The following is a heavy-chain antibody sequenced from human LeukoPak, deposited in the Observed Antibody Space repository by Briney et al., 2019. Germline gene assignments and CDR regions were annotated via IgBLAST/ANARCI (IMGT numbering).Heavy chain of an antibody. V-gene: IGHV1-8*01. Sequence: ASVKVSCKASGYTFTSYDINWVRQATGQGLEWMGWMNPNSGNTGYAQKFQGRVTMTRNTSISTAYMELSSLRSEDTAVYYCARGWGIAVDGTAAVGYWGQGTLVTVSS. CDR2: MNPNSGNT. CDR3: ARGWGIAVDGTAAVGY. D-gene: IGHD6-19*01. J-gene: IGHJ4*02. CDR1: GYTFTSYD.